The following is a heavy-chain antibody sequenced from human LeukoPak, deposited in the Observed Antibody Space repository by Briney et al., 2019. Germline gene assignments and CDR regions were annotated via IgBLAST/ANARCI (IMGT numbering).Heavy chain of an antibody. V-gene: IGHV3-7*03. Sequence: GGSLRLSCAVSGFSVTNNYMSWVCQAPGKGLEWVADIKQDGSEKYYVDSVKGRFTISRDNAKNSLYLQMNSLRAEDTAVYYCARRSLSAFDIWGQGTMVTVSS. CDR1: GFSVTNNY. CDR3: ARRSLSAFDI. D-gene: IGHD3-16*02. J-gene: IGHJ3*02. CDR2: IKQDGSEK.